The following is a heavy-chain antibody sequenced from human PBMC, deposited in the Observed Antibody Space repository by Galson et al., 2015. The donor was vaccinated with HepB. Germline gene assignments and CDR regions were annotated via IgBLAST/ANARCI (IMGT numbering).Heavy chain of an antibody. Sequence: SEPLSLTCTVSGGSVSSGSYYWSWIRQPPGKGLEWIGYIYYSGSTNYNPSLKSRVTISVDTSKNQFSLKLSSVTAADTAVYYCASEGLAAAGFDYWGQGTLVTVSS. D-gene: IGHD6-13*01. CDR3: ASEGLAAAGFDY. V-gene: IGHV4-61*01. CDR2: IYYSGST. CDR1: GGSVSSGSYY. J-gene: IGHJ4*02.